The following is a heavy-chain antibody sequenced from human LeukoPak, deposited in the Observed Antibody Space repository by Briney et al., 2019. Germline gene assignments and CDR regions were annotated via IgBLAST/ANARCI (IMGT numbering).Heavy chain of an antibody. CDR1: GYTFTSYG. V-gene: IGHV1-18*01. Sequence: ASVTVSFKASGYTFTSYGISWVRQAPGQGLEWMGWISAYNGNTNNAQKLQGRVTMTTDTSTSTAYMGLRSLRSDDTAVYYCARVGAYCSGGSCYLDYWGQGTLVTVSS. CDR3: ARVGAYCSGGSCYLDY. D-gene: IGHD2-15*01. J-gene: IGHJ4*02. CDR2: ISAYNGNT.